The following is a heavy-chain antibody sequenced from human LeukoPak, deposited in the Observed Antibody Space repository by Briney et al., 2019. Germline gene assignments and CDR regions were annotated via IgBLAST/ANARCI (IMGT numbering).Heavy chain of an antibody. CDR3: ARTPGPRDGYNSGGGLDY. V-gene: IGHV3-21*01. CDR2: ISSSSSYI. CDR1: GFTFSSYS. D-gene: IGHD5-24*01. Sequence: PGGSLRLSCAASGFTFSSYSMNWVRQAPGKGLEWVSSISSSSSYIYYADSVKGRFTISRDNAKNSLYLQMNSLRAEDTAVYYCARTPGPRDGYNSGGGLDYWGQGTLVTVSS. J-gene: IGHJ4*02.